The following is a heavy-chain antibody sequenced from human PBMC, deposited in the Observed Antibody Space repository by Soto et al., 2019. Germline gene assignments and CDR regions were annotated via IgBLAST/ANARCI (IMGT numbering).Heavy chain of an antibody. CDR1: GFTFSSYS. CDR2: ISGSSSTI. V-gene: IGHV3-48*02. Sequence: EVQLVESGGGLVQPGGSLRLSCAASGFTFSSYSMNWVRQAPGKGLEWVSYISGSSSTIYYADSVKGRFTISRDNAKNSLYLQMNSLRDEDTAVYYCARVWSWLRRFDYWGQGTLVTVSS. J-gene: IGHJ4*02. CDR3: ARVWSWLRRFDY. D-gene: IGHD5-12*01.